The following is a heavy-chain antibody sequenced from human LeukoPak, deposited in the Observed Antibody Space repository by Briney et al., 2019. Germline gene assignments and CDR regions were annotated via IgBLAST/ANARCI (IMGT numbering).Heavy chain of an antibody. Sequence: AASVEVSCKVSGYTLTELSMHWVRQAPGKGLEWMGGFDPEDGETIYAQKFQGRVTMTEDTSTDTAYMELSSLRSEDTAVYYCATGYCSGGSCYAYYFDYWGQGTLATVSS. CDR3: ATGYCSGGSCYAYYFDY. CDR2: FDPEDGET. CDR1: GYTLTELS. J-gene: IGHJ4*02. V-gene: IGHV1-24*01. D-gene: IGHD2-15*01.